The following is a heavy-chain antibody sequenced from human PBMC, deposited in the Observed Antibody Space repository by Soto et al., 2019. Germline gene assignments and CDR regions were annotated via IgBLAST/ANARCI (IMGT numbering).Heavy chain of an antibody. Sequence: GGSLRLSCAASGFRFSGYWMFWVRQVPGKGLMWVSHIKGDGTSTYYADSVRGRFTISRDNSKNTLYLQMNSLRAEDTAVYYCARTNWGPYYYYGMDVWGQGTTVTVSS. J-gene: IGHJ6*02. V-gene: IGHV3-74*01. CDR3: ARTNWGPYYYYGMDV. CDR2: IKGDGTST. D-gene: IGHD7-27*01. CDR1: GFRFSGYW.